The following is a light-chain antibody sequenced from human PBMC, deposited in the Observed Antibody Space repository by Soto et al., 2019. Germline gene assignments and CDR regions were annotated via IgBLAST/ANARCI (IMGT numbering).Light chain of an antibody. V-gene: IGKV1-5*01. J-gene: IGKJ1*01. CDR2: DAS. CDR1: QSISNW. CDR3: QQYSAYPWT. Sequence: DIQMTQSPSTLSASIGDRVTITCRASQSISNWLAWYQQKPGKAPNVLIYDASSLESGVPSRFSGSGSGTEFTLTISSLQPDDFATYYCQQYSAYPWTFGQGTEVDIK.